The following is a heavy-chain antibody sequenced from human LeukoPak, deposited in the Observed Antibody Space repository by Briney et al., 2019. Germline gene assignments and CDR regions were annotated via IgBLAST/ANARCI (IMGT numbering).Heavy chain of an antibody. CDR1: GLTFSGYG. D-gene: IGHD3-10*01. CDR3: AKGLLGGYFYGMDV. CDR2: LSYDGTNK. Sequence: GGSLRLSCAASGLTFSGYGIHWVRQAPGKGLEWVAFLSYDGTNKFYADSVKGRFTISGDNSKNTLYLQMNTLRAEDTAVYYCAKGLLGGYFYGMDVWGQGTTVTVYS. V-gene: IGHV3-30*02. J-gene: IGHJ6*02.